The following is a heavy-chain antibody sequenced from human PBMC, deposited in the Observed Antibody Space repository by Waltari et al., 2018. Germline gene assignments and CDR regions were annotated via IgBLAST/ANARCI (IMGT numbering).Heavy chain of an antibody. CDR3: ARGGPYYGNPRSNWFDP. J-gene: IGHJ5*02. CDR1: GGSISRDIYY. D-gene: IGHD1-26*01. CDR2: IYYMGST. V-gene: IGHV4-31*11. Sequence: QVQLQESGPGLVKPSQTLSLTCAVSGGSISRDIYYWSWIRQHPGKGLEWVGYIYYMGSTYYNPSLKSRVTVSVDTSKNQFSLKLSSVTAADTAVYYCARGGPYYGNPRSNWFDPWGQGTLVTVSS.